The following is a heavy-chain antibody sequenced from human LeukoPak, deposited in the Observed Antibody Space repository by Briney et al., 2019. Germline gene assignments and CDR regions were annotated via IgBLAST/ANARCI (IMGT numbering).Heavy chain of an antibody. J-gene: IGHJ4*02. Sequence: EASVKVSCKASGGTFSSYAISWVRQAPGQGLEWMGGIIPIFGTANYAQKFQCRVTITADESTSTAYMELSSLRSEDTAVYYCAKSITGTTLAWGQGTLVTVSS. CDR2: IIPIFGTA. CDR3: AKSITGTTLA. CDR1: GGTFSSYA. D-gene: IGHD1-7*01. V-gene: IGHV1-69*13.